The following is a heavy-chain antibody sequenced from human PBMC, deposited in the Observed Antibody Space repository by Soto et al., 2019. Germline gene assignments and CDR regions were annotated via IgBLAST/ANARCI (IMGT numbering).Heavy chain of an antibody. Sequence: GGSLRLSCAASGFTFSDYYMSWIRQAPGKGLEWVSYISSSGSTIYYADSVKGRFTISRDNAKNSLYLQMNSLRAEDTAVYYCARVPSLVRGVIRFDPWGQGTLVTVSS. CDR2: ISSSGSTI. CDR3: ARVPSLVRGVIRFDP. V-gene: IGHV3-11*01. D-gene: IGHD3-10*01. CDR1: GFTFSDYY. J-gene: IGHJ5*02.